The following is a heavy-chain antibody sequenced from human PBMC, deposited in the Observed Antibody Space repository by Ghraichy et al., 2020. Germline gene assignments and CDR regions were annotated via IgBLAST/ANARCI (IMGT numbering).Heavy chain of an antibody. Sequence: LSLTCAASGFPFHVYWMSWVRQAPGKGLEWVANIAKDGRQEYYADSLKGRFSISKDNTKNSLYLQMNSLRAEDTALYYCVRDATAPKFDAWGQGTLVTVSS. CDR3: VRDATAPKFDA. V-gene: IGHV3-7*01. CDR1: GFPFHVYW. J-gene: IGHJ4*02. D-gene: IGHD5-18*01. CDR2: IAKDGRQE.